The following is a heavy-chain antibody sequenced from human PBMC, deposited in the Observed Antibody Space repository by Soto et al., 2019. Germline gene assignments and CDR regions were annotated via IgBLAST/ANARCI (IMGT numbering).Heavy chain of an antibody. CDR3: AKGVLEWLPDYYYYGMDV. V-gene: IGHV3-23*01. CDR1: GFTFSSYA. J-gene: IGHJ6*02. Sequence: EVQLLESGGGLVQPGGSLRLSCAASGFTFSSYAMSWVRQAPGKGLEWVSAISGSGGSTYYADSVKGRFTISRDNSKNTLYLQMNSLRAEDTAVYYCAKGVLEWLPDYYYYGMDVWGQGTTVTVSS. CDR2: ISGSGGST. D-gene: IGHD3-3*01.